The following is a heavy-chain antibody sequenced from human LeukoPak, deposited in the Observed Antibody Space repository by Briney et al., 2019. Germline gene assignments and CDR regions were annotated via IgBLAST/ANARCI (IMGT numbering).Heavy chain of an antibody. CDR3: ARPLYCSSTSCYYHY. Sequence: SETLSLTCTVSGGSISSSRYYWGWIRQPPGKGLEWIGSIYYSGSTYYNPSLKSRVTISVDTSKNQFSLKLSSVTAADTAVYYCARPLYCSSTSCYYHYWGQGTLVTVSS. J-gene: IGHJ4*02. V-gene: IGHV4-39*01. CDR2: IYYSGST. CDR1: GGSISSSRYY. D-gene: IGHD2-2*01.